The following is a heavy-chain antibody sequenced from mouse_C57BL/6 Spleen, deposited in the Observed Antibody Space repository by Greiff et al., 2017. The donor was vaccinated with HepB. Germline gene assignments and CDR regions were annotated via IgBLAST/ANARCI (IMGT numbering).Heavy chain of an antibody. CDR2: ISSGSSTI. J-gene: IGHJ4*01. CDR3: ARSLRYAMDY. CDR1: GFTFSDYG. Sequence: EVQLVESGGGLVKPGGSLKLSCAASGFTFSDYGMHWVRQAPEKGLEWVAYISSGSSTIYYADTVKGRFPISRDNAKNTLFLQMTSLRSEDTAMYYCARSLRYAMDYWGQGTSVTVSS. V-gene: IGHV5-17*01. D-gene: IGHD1-1*01.